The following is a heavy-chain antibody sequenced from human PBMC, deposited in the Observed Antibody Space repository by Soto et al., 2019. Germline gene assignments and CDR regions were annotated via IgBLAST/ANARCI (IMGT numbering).Heavy chain of an antibody. Sequence: AASLRLSSAASGFTFSGSVLHLVCQASGKGLEWFGRIRSKANSYATAYAASVKGRFTISRDDSKNTAFLQMNSLKTEDTAVYYCNLEGLSAQDYWGQGT. CDR2: IRSKANSYAT. V-gene: IGHV3-73*01. CDR1: GFTFSGSV. J-gene: IGHJ4*02. CDR3: NLEGLSAQDY. D-gene: IGHD2-2*01.